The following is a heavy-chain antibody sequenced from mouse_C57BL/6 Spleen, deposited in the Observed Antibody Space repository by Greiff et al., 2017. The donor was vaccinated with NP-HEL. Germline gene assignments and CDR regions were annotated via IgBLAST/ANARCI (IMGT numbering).Heavy chain of an antibody. J-gene: IGHJ3*01. D-gene: IGHD1-1*01. CDR3: ARNKGDPYGSGYPFAY. Sequence: QVHVKQSGPGLVAPSQSLSITCTVSGFSLTSYAISWVRQPPGKGLEWLGVIWTGGGTNYNYALKSRLSICKDNSNSQVYLKMNSLQTEDTARYYCARNKGDPYGSGYPFAYWGQGTLVTVS. V-gene: IGHV2-9-1*01. CDR2: IWTGGGT. CDR1: GFSLTSYA.